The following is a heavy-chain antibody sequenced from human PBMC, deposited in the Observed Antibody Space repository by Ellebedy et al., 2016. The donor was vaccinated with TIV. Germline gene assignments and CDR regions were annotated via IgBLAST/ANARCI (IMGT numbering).Heavy chain of an antibody. J-gene: IGHJ4*02. CDR3: ASGAERPYNY. D-gene: IGHD3-10*01. CDR1: GYSISSGYY. V-gene: IGHV4-38-2*02. Sequence: SETLSLXXTVSGYSISSGYYWGWIRQPPGKGLEWIGSMYHSGSTYYNPSLKSRVTISLDTSKNQFSLKLSSVTAADTAVYYCASGAERPYNYWGQGALVTVSS. CDR2: MYHSGST.